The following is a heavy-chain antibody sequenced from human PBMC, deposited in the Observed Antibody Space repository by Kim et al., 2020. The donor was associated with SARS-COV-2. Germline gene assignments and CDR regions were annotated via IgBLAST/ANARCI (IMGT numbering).Heavy chain of an antibody. CDR1: GVSISTYH. V-gene: IGHV4-59*08. J-gene: IGHJ2*01. Sequence: SETLSLTCTVSGVSISTYHWSWIRQPPGKGLEWIGYISNSGSTHYNPSLRSRVTISVDTSKNQFSLMLTSVTAADTAVYYCARRGWYSDIWGRGTLVTVSS. CDR2: ISNSGST. CDR3: ARRGWYSDI. D-gene: IGHD2-15*01.